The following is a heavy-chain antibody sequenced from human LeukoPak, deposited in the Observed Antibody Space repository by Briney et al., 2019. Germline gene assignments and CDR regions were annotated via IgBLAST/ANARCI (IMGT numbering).Heavy chain of an antibody. Sequence: GGSLRLSCAASGFTFSNFGMSWVRQAPGKGLEWVSGIKNSGVNTYYADSVKGRFTISRDNSKNTLYLQMNSLRADDTAVYYCAKGQQGFDYWGQGTLVTVSS. CDR2: IKNSGVNT. CDR3: AKGQQGFDY. D-gene: IGHD1-1*01. CDR1: GFTFSNFG. J-gene: IGHJ4*02. V-gene: IGHV3-23*01.